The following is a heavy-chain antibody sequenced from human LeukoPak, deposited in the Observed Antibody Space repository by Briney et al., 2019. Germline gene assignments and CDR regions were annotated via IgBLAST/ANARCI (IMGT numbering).Heavy chain of an antibody. CDR3: SSRHIVGATYHAFDI. CDR2: IYYSGST. J-gene: IGHJ3*02. V-gene: IGHV4-59*01. Sequence: PSETLSLTCTVSGGSISSYYWSWIRQPPGKGLEWIGYIYYSGSTNYNPSLKSRVTISVDTSKNQFSLKLSSVTAADTAVYYCSSRHIVGATYHAFDIWGQGTMVTVSS. D-gene: IGHD1-26*01. CDR1: GGSISSYY.